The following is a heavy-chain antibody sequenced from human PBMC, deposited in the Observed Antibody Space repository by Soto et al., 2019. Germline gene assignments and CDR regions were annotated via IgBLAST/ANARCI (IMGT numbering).Heavy chain of an antibody. CDR1: GYTFTSYA. CDR3: ARVNDPHDITIFGVDAPYGMDV. Sequence: GASVKVSCKASGYTFTSYAMHWVRQAPGQRLEWMGWINAGNGNTKYSQKFQGRVTITRDTSASTAYMELSSLRSEDTAVYYCARVNDPHDITIFGVDAPYGMDVWGQGTTVTVSS. CDR2: INAGNGNT. D-gene: IGHD3-3*01. J-gene: IGHJ6*02. V-gene: IGHV1-3*01.